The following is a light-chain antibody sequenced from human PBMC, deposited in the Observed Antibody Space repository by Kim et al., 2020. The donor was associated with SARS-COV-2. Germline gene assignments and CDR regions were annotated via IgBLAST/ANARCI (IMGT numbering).Light chain of an antibody. Sequence: PGGTVILTCASSTGAVTNTYYPSWFQQKPGQAPWALIYSSSNTHSWTPARFSGSLLGGKAALTLSDVQPGDEAEYFCLLYYGGAWVFGGWTQLTVL. J-gene: IGLJ3*02. CDR3: LLYYGGAWV. CDR2: SSS. V-gene: IGLV7-43*01. CDR1: TGAVTNTYY.